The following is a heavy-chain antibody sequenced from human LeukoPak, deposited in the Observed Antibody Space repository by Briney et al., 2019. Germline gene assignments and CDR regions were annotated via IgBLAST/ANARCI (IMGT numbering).Heavy chain of an antibody. D-gene: IGHD1-26*01. Sequence: PGGSLRLSCAASGFTFSSHAMHWVRQAPGKGLEWVANIKENGSEKYYVDSVKGRFTISRDNAKNSLYLQMNSLRAEDTAVYYCARESVGYFDYWGQGTLVTVSS. V-gene: IGHV3-7*01. CDR2: IKENGSEK. CDR3: ARESVGYFDY. CDR1: GFTFSSHA. J-gene: IGHJ4*02.